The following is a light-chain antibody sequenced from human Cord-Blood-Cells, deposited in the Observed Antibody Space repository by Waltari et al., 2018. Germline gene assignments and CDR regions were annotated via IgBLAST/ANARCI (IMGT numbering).Light chain of an antibody. CDR2: GTR. Sequence: QSVLTQPPSVSGAPGQRVTISCTGSSSNIGAGYDVHWYQQLPGTAPQLLIYGTRNRPSGVPDRFSGSKSGTSASLAITGLQAEDEADYYCQSYDSSLSGSNYVFGTGTKVTVL. CDR1: SSNIGAGYD. CDR3: QSYDSSLSGSNYV. V-gene: IGLV1-40*01. J-gene: IGLJ1*01.